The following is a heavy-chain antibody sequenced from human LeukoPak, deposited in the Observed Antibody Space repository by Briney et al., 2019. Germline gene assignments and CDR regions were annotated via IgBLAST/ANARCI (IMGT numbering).Heavy chain of an antibody. CDR3: ARGVGGGGIAVANDY. D-gene: IGHD6-19*01. CDR1: GFTFSSYW. CDR2: IDTGGSGT. Sequence: GGSLRLSCAASGFTFSSYWMHWVRQVPGKGLMWVSRIDTGGSGTRYADSVKGRFTISRDNAKNTVYLQMISLRAEDTAVYYCARGVGGGGIAVANDYWGQGTLVTVSS. J-gene: IGHJ4*02. V-gene: IGHV3-74*01.